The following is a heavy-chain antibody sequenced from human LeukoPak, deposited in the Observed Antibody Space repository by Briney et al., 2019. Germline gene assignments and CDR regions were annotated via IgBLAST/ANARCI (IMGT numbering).Heavy chain of an antibody. Sequence: PSETLSLTCTVSGGSITNFYWSWIRQPPGKGLEWIGYISYSGSTNYNPSLKSRVTISVDTSKNQFSLKLNSVTAADTAVYYCARGEPYYYGSGTLVDYFDYWGQGTLVTVSS. CDR3: ARGEPYYYGSGTLVDYFDY. J-gene: IGHJ4*02. CDR2: ISYSGST. CDR1: GGSITNFY. V-gene: IGHV4-59*01. D-gene: IGHD3-10*01.